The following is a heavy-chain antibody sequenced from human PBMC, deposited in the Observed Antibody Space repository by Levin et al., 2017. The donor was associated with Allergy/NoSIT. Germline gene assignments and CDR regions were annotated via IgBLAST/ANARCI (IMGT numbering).Heavy chain of an antibody. CDR3: ARDNIGLPDAFDI. CDR2: ISWNSGSI. V-gene: IGHV3-9*01. CDR1: GFTFDDYA. D-gene: IGHD3-10*01. J-gene: IGHJ3*02. Sequence: GGSLRLSCAASGFTFDDYAMHWVRQTPGKGLEWVSGISWNSGSIGYADSVKGRFTISRDNAKNSLYLQMNSLRTDDTALYYCARDNIGLPDAFDIWGQGTMVIVSS.